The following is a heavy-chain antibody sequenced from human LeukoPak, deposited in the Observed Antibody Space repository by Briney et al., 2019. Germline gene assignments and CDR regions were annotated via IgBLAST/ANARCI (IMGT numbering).Heavy chain of an antibody. D-gene: IGHD5-18*01. Sequence: GGSLRLSCAASGFTFSSYSMNWVRQAPGKGLEWVSTISSSSSYIYYADSVKGRFTISRDNAKNSLYLQMNSLRAEDTAVYYCARVAKIQLWLDYWGQGTLVTVSS. CDR1: GFTFSSYS. CDR2: ISSSSSYI. J-gene: IGHJ4*02. CDR3: ARVAKIQLWLDY. V-gene: IGHV3-21*01.